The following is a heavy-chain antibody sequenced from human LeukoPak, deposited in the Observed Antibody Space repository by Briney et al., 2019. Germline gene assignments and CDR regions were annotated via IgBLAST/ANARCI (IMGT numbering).Heavy chain of an antibody. J-gene: IGHJ4*02. V-gene: IGHV3-30*18. D-gene: IGHD2-15*01. CDR1: GFTFSSYG. CDR2: ISYDGSNK. Sequence: AGGSLRLSCAASGFTFSSYGMHWVRQAPGKGLEWVAVISYDGSNKYYADSVKGRFTISRDNSKNTLYLQMNSLRAEDTAVYYCAKSSPGYFDYWGQGTLVTVSS. CDR3: AKSSPGYFDY.